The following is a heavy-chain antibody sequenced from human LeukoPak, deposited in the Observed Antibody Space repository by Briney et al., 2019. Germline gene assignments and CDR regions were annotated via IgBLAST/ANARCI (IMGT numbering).Heavy chain of an antibody. V-gene: IGHV3-21*01. D-gene: IGHD2-2*01. J-gene: IGHJ4*02. CDR2: ISSSSSYI. CDR3: ARDPSSLGYCSSTSCSPADY. CDR1: GFTFSSYS. Sequence: PGGSLRLSCAASGFTFSSYSMNWVRQAPGKGLEWVSSISSSSSYIYYADPVKGRFTISRDNAKNSLYLQMNSLRAEDTAVYYCARDPSSLGYCSSTSCSPADYWGQGTLVTVSS.